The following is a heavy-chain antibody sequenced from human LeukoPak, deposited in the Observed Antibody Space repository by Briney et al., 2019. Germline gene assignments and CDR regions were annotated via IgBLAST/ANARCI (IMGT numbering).Heavy chain of an antibody. J-gene: IGHJ4*02. CDR2: FYYSGST. Sequence: SETLSLTCTVSGCSNSSSRYYWRWIRDPPGKGLVWIGSFYYSGSTYYNPSLKSRVTISVDTSKNQFSLKLSSVTAADTAEYYCARKDVSGSYYTDYWGQGTLVTVSS. V-gene: IGHV4-39*07. CDR3: ARKDVSGSYYTDY. D-gene: IGHD1-26*01. CDR1: GCSNSSSRYY.